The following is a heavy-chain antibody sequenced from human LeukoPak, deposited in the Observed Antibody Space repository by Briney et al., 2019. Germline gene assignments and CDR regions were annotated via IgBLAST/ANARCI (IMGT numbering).Heavy chain of an antibody. D-gene: IGHD3-10*01. CDR3: ARHDSGEYFQH. CDR1: GCSFSNYW. V-gene: IGHV5-51*01. J-gene: IGHJ1*01. CDR2: IYPADSDT. Sequence: GESLKISFKGSGCSFSNYWIGWVRQMPGKGLEWMGIIYPADSDTRYSPSFQGQVTISADKSISTAYLHWSSLKASDTAMYYCARHDSGEYFQHWGQGTLVTVSS.